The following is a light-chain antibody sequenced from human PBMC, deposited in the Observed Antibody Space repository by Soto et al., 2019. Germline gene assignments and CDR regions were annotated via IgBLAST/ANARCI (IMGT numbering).Light chain of an antibody. CDR3: HQSYSTPLT. CDR2: AAS. V-gene: IGKV1-39*01. J-gene: IGKJ4*01. CDR1: QSISSY. Sequence: DLQMTQSPSSLSASVGDRVTITCRASQSISSYLNWYQQKPGKASKLLIYAASSLQSGVPSRFSGSGSGTDFTLTISSLQTEDFATYYCHQSYSTPLTFGGGTKVEIK.